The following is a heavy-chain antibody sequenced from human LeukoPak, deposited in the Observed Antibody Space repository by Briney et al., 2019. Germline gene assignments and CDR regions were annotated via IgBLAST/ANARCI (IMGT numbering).Heavy chain of an antibody. CDR3: AKGRVRRAYYYYGMDV. CDR1: GFTFSSYA. Sequence: GGSLRLSCAASGFTFSSYAMSWVRQASGKGLEWVSAISGSGGSTYYADSVKGRFTISRDNSKNTLYLQMNSLRAEDTAVYYCAKGRVRRAYYYYGMDVWGQGTTVTVSS. J-gene: IGHJ6*02. V-gene: IGHV3-23*01. CDR2: ISGSGGST.